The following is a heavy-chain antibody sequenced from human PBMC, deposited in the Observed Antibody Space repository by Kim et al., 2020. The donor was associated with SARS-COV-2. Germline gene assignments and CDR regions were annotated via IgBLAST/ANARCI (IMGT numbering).Heavy chain of an antibody. D-gene: IGHD6-13*01. V-gene: IGHV1-58*01. Sequence: SVKVSCKASGFTFTSSAVQWVRQARGQRLEWIGWIVVGSGNTNYAQKFQERVTITRDMSTSTAYMELSSLRSEDTAVYYCAADRNTGIAAAGDPYYYYYGMDVWGQGTTVTVSS. CDR2: IVVGSGNT. CDR3: AADRNTGIAAAGDPYYYYYGMDV. J-gene: IGHJ6*02. CDR1: GFTFTSSA.